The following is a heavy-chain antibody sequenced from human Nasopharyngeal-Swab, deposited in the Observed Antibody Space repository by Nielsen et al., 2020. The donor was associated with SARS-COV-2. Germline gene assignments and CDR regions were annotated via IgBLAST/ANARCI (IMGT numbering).Heavy chain of an antibody. J-gene: IGHJ4*02. Sequence: SLKISCAASGFTFDDYAMHWVRQAPGKGLEWVSGITWNSGCLGYADSVKGRFTISRDNAKNSLYLQMNSLRPEDTALYYCAKLGAQGAVADHFDSWGQGTLVTVSS. CDR3: AKLGAQGAVADHFDS. D-gene: IGHD6-19*01. CDR2: ITWNSGCL. V-gene: IGHV3-9*01. CDR1: GFTFDDYA.